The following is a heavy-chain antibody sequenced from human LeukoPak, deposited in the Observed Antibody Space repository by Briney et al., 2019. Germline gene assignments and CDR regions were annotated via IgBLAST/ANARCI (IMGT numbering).Heavy chain of an antibody. CDR1: GYTFTSYG. D-gene: IGHD5-12*01. CDR2: ISAYNGNT. J-gene: IGHJ4*02. Sequence: ASVKVSCKASGYTFTSYGISWVRQAPGQGLEWMGWISAYNGNTNYAQKLQGRVTMTTDTSTSTAYMELRSLRSDDTAAYYCARADPISGYDCGDYWGQGTLVTVSS. V-gene: IGHV1-18*01. CDR3: ARADPISGYDCGDY.